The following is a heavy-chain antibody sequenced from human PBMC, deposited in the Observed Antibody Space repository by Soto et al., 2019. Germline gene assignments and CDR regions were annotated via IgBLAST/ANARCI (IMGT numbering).Heavy chain of an antibody. CDR2: ISGSGGST. D-gene: IGHD5-18*01. Sequence: TGGSLRLSCAASGFTFSSYGMSWVRQAPGEGLEWVSGISGSGGSTYYADSVKGRFTISRDNSKNTLYLQMYSLRAEDTAVYYCAKTGPGSSYGYYFDSWGQGTLVTSPQ. CDR1: GFTFSSYG. V-gene: IGHV3-23*01. CDR3: AKTGPGSSYGYYFDS. J-gene: IGHJ4*02.